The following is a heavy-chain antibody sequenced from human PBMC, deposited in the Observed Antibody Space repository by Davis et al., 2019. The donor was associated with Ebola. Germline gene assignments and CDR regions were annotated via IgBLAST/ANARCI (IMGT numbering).Heavy chain of an antibody. V-gene: IGHV5-51*01. CDR3: TGTVGVGASHF. Sequence: GESLKIPRKGSGYDFSDYWIGWVRQMPGKGLVWMGIIYPGDSDTTYSPSFRGQVSISADESIRTAYLQWISLKASDTAIYYCTGTVGVGASHFWCRGTLVTVSS. J-gene: IGHJ4*02. D-gene: IGHD1-26*01. CDR1: GYDFSDYW. CDR2: IYPGDSDT.